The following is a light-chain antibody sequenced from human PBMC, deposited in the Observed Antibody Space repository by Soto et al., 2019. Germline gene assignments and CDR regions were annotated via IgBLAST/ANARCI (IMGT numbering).Light chain of an antibody. CDR2: DVS. V-gene: IGLV2-14*01. CDR1: SSDVGGYNY. J-gene: IGLJ3*02. CDR3: SSYTSSSIL. Sequence: QSVLTQPASVSGSPGQSITMTCTGTSSDVGGYNYVSWYQQHPGKAPKLMIYDVSNRPSGVSNRFSGSKSGNTASLTISGLQPEDEADYYCSSYTSSSILFGGGTKLTVL.